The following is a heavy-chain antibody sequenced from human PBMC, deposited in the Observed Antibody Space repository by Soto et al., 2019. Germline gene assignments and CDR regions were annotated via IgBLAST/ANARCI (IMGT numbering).Heavy chain of an antibody. CDR3: AREHVVGATGRYFDY. CDR1: GYTFTNYA. CDR2: INAGKGNT. V-gene: IGHV1-3*01. J-gene: IGHJ4*02. D-gene: IGHD1-26*01. Sequence: QVQLVQSGAEVKKPGASVKVSCKASGYTFTNYAMHWVRQAPGQRLEWMGWINAGKGNTKYSQKFQGRVTITRDTSASTAYMELSSLRSEDTAVYYCAREHVVGATGRYFDYWGQGTLVTVSS.